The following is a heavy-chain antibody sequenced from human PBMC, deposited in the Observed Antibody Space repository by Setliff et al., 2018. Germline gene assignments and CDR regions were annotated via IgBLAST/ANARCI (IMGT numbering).Heavy chain of an antibody. CDR2: IIPIFGTA. V-gene: IGHV1-69*05. CDR3: ARDLTQSHDYGGNSDSP. D-gene: IGHD4-17*01. CDR1: GGTFSSYA. Sequence: SVKVSCKASGGTFSSYAISWVRQAPGQGLEWMGGIIPIFGTANYAQKFQGRVTITTDESTSTAYMELSSLRSEDTAVYYCARDLTQSHDYGGNSDSPWGQGTRGTVSS. J-gene: IGHJ5*02.